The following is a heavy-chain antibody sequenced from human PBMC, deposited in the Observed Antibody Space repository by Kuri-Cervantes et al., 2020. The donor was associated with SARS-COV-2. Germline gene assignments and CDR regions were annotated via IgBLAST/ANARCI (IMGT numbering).Heavy chain of an antibody. D-gene: IGHD6-19*01. CDR3: ARSIIAVAGFGGRDY. CDR2: IYSGGST. Sequence: GESLKISCAASEFTVSSNYMSWVRQAPGKGLEWVSVIYSGGSTYYADSVKGRFTISRDNSKNTLYLQMNSLRAEDTAVYYCARSIIAVAGFGGRDYWGQGTLVTVSS. V-gene: IGHV3-53*01. CDR1: EFTVSSNY. J-gene: IGHJ4*02.